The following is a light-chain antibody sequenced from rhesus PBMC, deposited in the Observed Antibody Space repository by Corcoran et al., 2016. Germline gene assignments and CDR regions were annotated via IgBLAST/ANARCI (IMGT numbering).Light chain of an antibody. CDR1: QSISSW. CDR3: LQHSSSPYT. J-gene: IGKJ2*01. V-gene: IGKV1-22*01. CDR2: KAS. Sequence: DIQMTQSPSSLSASVGDTVTISCRASQSISSWLDWYQQKPGKAPKLLNYKASSLQSGVPSRFSGSGSGTDFTLTISSLQPEDFATYYCLQHSSSPYTFGQGTKVEIK.